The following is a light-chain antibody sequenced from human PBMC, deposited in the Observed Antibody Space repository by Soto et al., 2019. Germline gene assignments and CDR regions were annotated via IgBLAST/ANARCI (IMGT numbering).Light chain of an antibody. J-gene: IGLJ1*01. CDR3: QAWDTSTAV. V-gene: IGLV3-1*01. Sequence: SYELTQPPSVSVSPGQTASITCSGDNLGDKYVSWYQQMAGQSPVLVIYQDTKRPSGTPERFSGSNSGNTATLTISGTQAMDEADYYCQAWDTSTAVFGTGTKLTVL. CDR2: QDT. CDR1: NLGDKY.